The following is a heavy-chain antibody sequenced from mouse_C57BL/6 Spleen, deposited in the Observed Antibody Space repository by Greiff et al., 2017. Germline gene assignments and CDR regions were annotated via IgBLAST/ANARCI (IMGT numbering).Heavy chain of an antibody. Sequence: VLLQQPGAELVKPGASVKLSCTASGYTFTSYWMHWVKQRPGQGLEWIGMIRPNSGSTNYNEKFKSKATLTVDKSSSTAYMQLSSLTSEDSAVYYCAKGYPPLAYWGQGTLVTVSA. D-gene: IGHD2-14*01. CDR1: GYTFTSYW. CDR3: AKGYPPLAY. V-gene: IGHV1-64*01. CDR2: IRPNSGST. J-gene: IGHJ3*01.